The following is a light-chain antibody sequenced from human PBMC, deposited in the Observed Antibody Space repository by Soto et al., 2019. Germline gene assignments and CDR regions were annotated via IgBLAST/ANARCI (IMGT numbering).Light chain of an antibody. CDR2: GAS. Sequence: EIVLTQSPGTLSLSPGERATLSCRASQSVSSSFLAWYQQKPGQAPRLLIYGASSRATGIPDRFSGSGSGTDFTLTISILEPEDVAVYYCQQYGSSPLTFGGGTKVEIQ. J-gene: IGKJ4*01. V-gene: IGKV3-20*01. CDR3: QQYGSSPLT. CDR1: QSVSSSF.